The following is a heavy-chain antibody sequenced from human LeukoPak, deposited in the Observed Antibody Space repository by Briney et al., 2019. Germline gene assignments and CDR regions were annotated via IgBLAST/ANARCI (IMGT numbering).Heavy chain of an antibody. Sequence: PGRSLRLSCAASGFTFSSYAMHWVRQAPGKGLEWVAVISYDGSNKYYADSVKGRFTISRDNSKNTLYLQMNSLRPEDTALYYCAKDRYERRYYYYDMDVWGQGTTVTVSS. D-gene: IGHD1-1*01. V-gene: IGHV3-30*01. CDR3: AKDRYERRYYYYDMDV. CDR1: GFTFSSYA. J-gene: IGHJ6*02. CDR2: ISYDGSNK.